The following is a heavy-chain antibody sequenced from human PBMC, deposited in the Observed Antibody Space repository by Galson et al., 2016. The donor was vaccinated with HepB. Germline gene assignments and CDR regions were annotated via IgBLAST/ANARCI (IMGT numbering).Heavy chain of an antibody. Sequence: SLRLSCAASGFSFTPLWMTWVRQAPGKGLEWVANITPDGSATYYLASVRGRFTISRDNAKNSPYLQMNSLRAEDTAVYYCARDLYSVSYSGYDYWGRGTLVTVSS. CDR2: ITPDGSAT. CDR1: GFSFTPLW. D-gene: IGHD2-15*01. CDR3: ARDLYSVSYSGYDY. V-gene: IGHV3-7*03. J-gene: IGHJ4*02.